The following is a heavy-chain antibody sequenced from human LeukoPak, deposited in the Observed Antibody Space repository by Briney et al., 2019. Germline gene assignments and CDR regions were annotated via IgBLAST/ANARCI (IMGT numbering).Heavy chain of an antibody. CDR3: ARDWVDVEWPPDV. CDR2: IIPILGIA. Sequence: SVKVSCKTSGYTFIDSYIHWVRQAPGQGREWMGRIIPILGIANYAQKFQGRVTITADKSTSTAYMELSSLRSEDTAVYYCARDWVDVEWPPDVWGKGTTVTVSS. CDR1: GYTFIDSY. D-gene: IGHD3-3*01. V-gene: IGHV1-69*04. J-gene: IGHJ6*04.